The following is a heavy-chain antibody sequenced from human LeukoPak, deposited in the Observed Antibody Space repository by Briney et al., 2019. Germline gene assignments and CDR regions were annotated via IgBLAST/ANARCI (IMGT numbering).Heavy chain of an antibody. J-gene: IGHJ6*03. V-gene: IGHV1-8*02. CDR1: GYTFTSYD. CDR3: ARDNGYYMDV. Sequence: ASVKVSCKASGYTFTSYDINWVRQATGQGLEWMGWMNPNSGNTGYAQKFQGRVTMTTDTSTSTAYMELRSLRSDDTAVYYCARDNGYYMDVWGKGTTVTVSS. CDR2: MNPNSGNT. D-gene: IGHD2-8*01.